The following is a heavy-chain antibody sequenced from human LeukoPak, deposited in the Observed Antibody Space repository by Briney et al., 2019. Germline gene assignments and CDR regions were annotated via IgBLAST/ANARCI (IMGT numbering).Heavy chain of an antibody. CDR1: GFTFSSYS. V-gene: IGHV3-21*01. J-gene: IGHJ4*02. CDR3: ARGLGYSYGPPYY. D-gene: IGHD5-18*01. Sequence: GGSLRLSCAASGFTFSSYSMNWVRQVPGKGLEWVSSISSSSSYIYYADSVKGRFTISRDNAKNSLYLQMNSLRAEDTAVYYCARGLGYSYGPPYYWGQGTLVTVSS. CDR2: ISSSSSYI.